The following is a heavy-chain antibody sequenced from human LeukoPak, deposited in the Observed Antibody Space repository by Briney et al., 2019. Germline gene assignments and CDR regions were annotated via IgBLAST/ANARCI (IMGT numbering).Heavy chain of an antibody. D-gene: IGHD4-17*01. V-gene: IGHV4-59*01. Sequence: SETLSLTCTVSGGSISGSYWSWIRQPPGKGVEWIAYMYNSGSTNYNPSLKSRVTISIDTSKHQFSLKLSSLTAADTAIYYCARGIESYGDYGYWGQGILVTVSS. J-gene: IGHJ4*02. CDR1: GGSISGSY. CDR2: MYNSGST. CDR3: ARGIESYGDYGY.